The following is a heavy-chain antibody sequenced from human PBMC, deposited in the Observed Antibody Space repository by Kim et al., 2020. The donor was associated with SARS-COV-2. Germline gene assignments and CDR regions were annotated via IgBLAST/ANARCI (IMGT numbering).Heavy chain of an antibody. CDR1: GFTFSAYC. J-gene: IGHJ4*02. D-gene: IGHD3-16*01. CDR2: ISEYGSNI. Sequence: GGSLRLSCAASGFTFSAYCMNWVRQAPGKGPEWVANISEYGSNIAYADSVRGRFTISRYNAESSLYLQLNSLRAEDTAMYYCARDGASGGQGTL. CDR3: ARDGAS. V-gene: IGHV3-7*03.